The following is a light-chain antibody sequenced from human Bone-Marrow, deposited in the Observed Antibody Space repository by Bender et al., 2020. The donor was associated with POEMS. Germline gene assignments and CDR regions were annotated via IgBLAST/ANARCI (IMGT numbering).Light chain of an antibody. CDR3: QSADSSEPWV. CDR1: NIGSKS. CDR2: DDS. Sequence: SYVLTQPPSVSVAPGQTARITCGGNNIGSKSVHWYQQKPGQAPVLVVYDDSDRPSGIPERFSGSNSGTTATLTISGVQAEDEADYYCQSADSSEPWVFGGGTKLTVL. V-gene: IGLV3-21*02. J-gene: IGLJ3*02.